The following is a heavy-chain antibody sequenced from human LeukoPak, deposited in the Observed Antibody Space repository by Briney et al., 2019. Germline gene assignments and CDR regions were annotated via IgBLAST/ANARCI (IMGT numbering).Heavy chain of an antibody. CDR1: GFTFSSYG. CDR2: ISYDGSNK. J-gene: IGHJ4*02. D-gene: IGHD2/OR15-2a*01. V-gene: IGHV3-30*18. Sequence: GGSLRLSCAASGFTFSSYGMHWVRQAPGKGLEWVAVISYDGSNKYYADSVKGRFTISRDNSKNTLYLQMNSLRAEDTAVYYCAKDHKGIPFLFDCWGQGTLVTVSS. CDR3: AKDHKGIPFLFDC.